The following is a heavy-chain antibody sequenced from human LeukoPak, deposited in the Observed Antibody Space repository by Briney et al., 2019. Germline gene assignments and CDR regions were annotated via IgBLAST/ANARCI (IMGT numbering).Heavy chain of an antibody. V-gene: IGHV1-2*02. D-gene: IGHD5-18*01. CDR3: ARPHADTAIDAFDI. CDR1: GYTFTGYS. J-gene: IGHJ3*02. Sequence: ASVKVSCKASGYTFTGYSMQWVRQAPGQGLEWMGWINPNSGGTNFAQKFHGRVTMTRDTSISTVYMELSRLRSDDTAVYYCARPHADTAIDAFDIWGQGTMVTVSS. CDR2: INPNSGGT.